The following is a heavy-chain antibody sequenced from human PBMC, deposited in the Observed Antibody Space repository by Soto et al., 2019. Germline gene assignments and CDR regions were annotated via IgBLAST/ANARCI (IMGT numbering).Heavy chain of an antibody. CDR2: IHWDDDK. D-gene: IGHD2-15*01. J-gene: IGHJ1*01. CDR3: AHVVVAATAEYFQH. V-gene: IGHV2-70*12. CDR1: GFSLTTDGMC. Sequence: SGPTLVNPTQTLTLTCSFTGFSLTTDGMCVSWIRQPPGKALEWLARIHWDDDKYYSPSLRSRLTISKDTSKNQVVLTMTNMDPVDTATYYCAHVVVAATAEYFQHWGQGTLVTVSS.